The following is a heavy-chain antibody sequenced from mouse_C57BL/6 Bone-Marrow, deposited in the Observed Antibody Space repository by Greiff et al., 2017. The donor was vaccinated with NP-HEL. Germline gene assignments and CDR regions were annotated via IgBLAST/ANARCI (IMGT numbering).Heavy chain of an antibody. V-gene: IGHV1-55*01. J-gene: IGHJ2*01. D-gene: IGHD1-1*01. CDR2: IYPGSGST. Sequence: QVQLQQPGAELVKPGASVKMSCKASGYTFTSYWITWVKQRPGQGLEWIGDIYPGSGSTNYNEKFKSKATLTVDTSSSTAYMQLSSLTSEDSAVYYCARSMTTVVARTDYFDYWGQGTTLTVAS. CDR3: ARSMTTVVARTDYFDY. CDR1: GYTFTSYW.